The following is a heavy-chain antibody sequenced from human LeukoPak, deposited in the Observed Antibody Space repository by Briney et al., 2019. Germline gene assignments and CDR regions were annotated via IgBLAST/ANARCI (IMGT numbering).Heavy chain of an antibody. D-gene: IGHD6-19*01. Sequence: KPGGSLRLSCAASGFTFSDYYMSWIRQAPGKGLEWVSYISSSSSYTNYADSVKGRFTISRDNAKNSLYLQMNSLRAEDTAVYYCARDRPNSSGWFSGSPGVMDVWGQGTTVTVSS. J-gene: IGHJ6*02. CDR2: ISSSSSYT. CDR3: ARDRPNSSGWFSGSPGVMDV. CDR1: GFTFSDYY. V-gene: IGHV3-11*05.